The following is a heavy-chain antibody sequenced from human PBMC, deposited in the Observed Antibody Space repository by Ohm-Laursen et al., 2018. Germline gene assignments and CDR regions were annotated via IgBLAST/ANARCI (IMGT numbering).Heavy chain of an antibody. CDR3: TKGSYISSFEGVH. CDR2: ISGSGINT. CDR1: GFSFSSYA. D-gene: IGHD3-3*02. Sequence: SLRLSCAASGFSFSSYAMNWDRQAPGKGLEWVSTISGSGINTYYADSVKGRFTISRDNSKNTLYLQMNSLRPEDTALYYCTKGSYISSFEGVHWGQGTLVTVSS. J-gene: IGHJ4*02. V-gene: IGHV3-23*01.